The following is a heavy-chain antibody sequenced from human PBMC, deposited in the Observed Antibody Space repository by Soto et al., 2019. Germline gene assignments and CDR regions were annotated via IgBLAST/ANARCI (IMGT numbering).Heavy chain of an antibody. CDR3: ARELYNWNYNGMDV. D-gene: IGHD1-20*01. CDR2: IYYSGST. V-gene: IGHV4-30-4*01. J-gene: IGHJ6*02. CDR1: GGSISSGDYY. Sequence: SETLSLTCTVSGGSISSGDYYWSWIRQPPGRSLEWIGYIYYSGSTYYNPSLKSRVTISVDTSKNQFSLKLSSVTAADTAVYYCARELYNWNYNGMDVWGQGTTVTVS.